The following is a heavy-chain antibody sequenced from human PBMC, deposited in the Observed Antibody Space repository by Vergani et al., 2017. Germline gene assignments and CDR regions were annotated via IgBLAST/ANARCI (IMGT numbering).Heavy chain of an antibody. V-gene: IGHV3-23*01. CDR2: ISARYPST. Sequence: EVQLLQSGGGVIQPGGSVRLSCAASGFTFSACPMTWVRQAPGKGLEWVSAISARYPSTYYADSVKGRFTISRDNSKNMLYLQMNSLRAEDTAVYYCARLSYDTTPYLQGGYDYWGQGTPVTVSS. CDR3: ARLSYDTTPYLQGGYDY. J-gene: IGHJ4*02. D-gene: IGHD3-22*01. CDR1: GFTFSACP.